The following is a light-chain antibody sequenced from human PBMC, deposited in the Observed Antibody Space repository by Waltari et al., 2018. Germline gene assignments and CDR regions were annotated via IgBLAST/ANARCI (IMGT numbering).Light chain of an antibody. CDR3: QQYGSSVMYT. CDR2: HAS. Sequence: EIVLTQSPGTLSLSPGERATLSCRASQSVGIYLAWYQQKPGQAPRLLIYHASTRATGIPDRFSGSGSGTDFTLTISRLEPEDFALYYCQQYGSSVMYTFGQGTKVEMK. J-gene: IGKJ2*01. CDR1: QSVGIY. V-gene: IGKV3-20*01.